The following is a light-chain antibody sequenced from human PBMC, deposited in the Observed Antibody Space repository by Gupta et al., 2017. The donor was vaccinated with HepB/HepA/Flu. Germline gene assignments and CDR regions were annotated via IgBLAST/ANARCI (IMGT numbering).Light chain of an antibody. CDR2: MNN. J-gene: IGLJ1*01. V-gene: IGLV1-47*01. CDR3: ATWDDSLSGYV. Sequence: SVLTQPPSASGTPGQRVTISCSGSSSNIGSIYVYWYQHLPGTAPKLLIYMNNQRPSGVPDRFSGSKSGTSASLAISGLRAGDEADYYCATWDDSLSGYVFGNGTNVTVL. CDR1: SSNIGSIY.